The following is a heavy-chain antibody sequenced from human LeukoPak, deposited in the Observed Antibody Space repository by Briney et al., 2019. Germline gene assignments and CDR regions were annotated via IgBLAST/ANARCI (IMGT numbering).Heavy chain of an antibody. J-gene: IGHJ4*02. CDR1: GFTFSSYA. D-gene: IGHD2-15*01. CDR2: ISNDGSNK. V-gene: IGHV3-30*04. CDR3: ARGVAATYGFPYYFDY. Sequence: PGGSLRLSCAASGFTFSSYAMHWVRQAPGKGLEWVAVISNDGSNKYYADSVKGRFTISRDNSKNTLYLQMNSLRAEDTAVYYCARGVAATYGFPYYFDYWGQGTLVTVSS.